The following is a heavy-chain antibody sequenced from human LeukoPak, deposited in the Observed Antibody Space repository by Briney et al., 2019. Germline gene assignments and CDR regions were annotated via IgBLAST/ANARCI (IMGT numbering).Heavy chain of an antibody. J-gene: IGHJ4*02. CDR1: GFTFGSYA. D-gene: IGHD1-26*01. Sequence: PGGSLRLSCAPSGFTFGSYAMSWVRQAPGKGLEWVSIITGGGGTTYHADSVKGRFTISRDNSKNMLYLQMSSLRAEDTAVYYCVKLVADTTNNHFDCWGQGALVTVSS. CDR2: ITGGGGTT. V-gene: IGHV3-23*01. CDR3: VKLVADTTNNHFDC.